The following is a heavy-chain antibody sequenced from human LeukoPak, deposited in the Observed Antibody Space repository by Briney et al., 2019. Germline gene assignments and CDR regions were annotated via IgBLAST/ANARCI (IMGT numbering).Heavy chain of an antibody. V-gene: IGHV4-61*02. CDR3: ARVDILTGYYYMDV. J-gene: IGHJ6*03. D-gene: IGHD3-9*01. CDR1: GGSISSGSYY. CDR2: IYTSGST. Sequence: PSQTLSLTCTVSGGSISSGSYYWSWIRQPAGKGLEWIGRIYTSGSTNYNPSLKSRVTISVDTSKNQFSLKLSSVTAADTAVYYCARVDILTGYYYMDVWGKGTTVTVSS.